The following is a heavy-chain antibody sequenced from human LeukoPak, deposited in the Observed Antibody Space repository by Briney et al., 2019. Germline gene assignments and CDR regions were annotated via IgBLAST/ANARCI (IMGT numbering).Heavy chain of an antibody. D-gene: IGHD2-15*01. CDR1: GFTFSSFW. V-gene: IGHV3-74*01. CDR2: IKSDGTTT. Sequence: GGSLRLSCAASGFTFSSFWMHWVRQAPGKGLVWVSRIKSDGTTTTDADSVKGRFTIRRDNAKNMLYLQMNSLRAEDTALYHCARQPQYCSGGSCYEFFDYWGQGTLVTVSS. J-gene: IGHJ4*02. CDR3: ARQPQYCSGGSCYEFFDY.